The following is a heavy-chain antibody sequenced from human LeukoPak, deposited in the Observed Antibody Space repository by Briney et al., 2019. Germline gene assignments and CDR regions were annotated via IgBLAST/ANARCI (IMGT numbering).Heavy chain of an antibody. V-gene: IGHV3-30-3*01. CDR3: AGEGNYYFDY. Sequence: GGSLRLSCAASGFTFSSYAMHWVRQAPGKGLEWVAVISYDGSNKYYADSVKGRFTISRDNSKNTLYLQMNSLRAEDTAVYYCAGEGNYYFDYWGQGTLVTVSS. J-gene: IGHJ4*02. CDR1: GFTFSSYA. CDR2: ISYDGSNK. D-gene: IGHD1-7*01.